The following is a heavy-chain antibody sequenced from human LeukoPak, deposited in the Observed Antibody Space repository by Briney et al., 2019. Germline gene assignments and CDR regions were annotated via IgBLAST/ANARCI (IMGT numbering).Heavy chain of an antibody. D-gene: IGHD6-6*01. CDR1: GYTFTSYD. CDR2: IIPIFGTA. V-gene: IGHV1-69*13. Sequence: ASVKVSCKASGYTFTSYDINWVRQATGQGLEWMGGIIPIFGTANYAQKFQGRVTITADESTSTAYMELSSLRSEDTAVYYCAREVAARGGVYDYWGQGTLVTVSS. J-gene: IGHJ4*02. CDR3: AREVAARGGVYDY.